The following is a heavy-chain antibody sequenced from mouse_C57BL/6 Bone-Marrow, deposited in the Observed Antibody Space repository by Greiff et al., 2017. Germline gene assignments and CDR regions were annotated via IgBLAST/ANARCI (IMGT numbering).Heavy chain of an antibody. CDR3: ARRITTVLDY. J-gene: IGHJ2*01. CDR2: IYPGSGST. CDR1: GYTFTSYW. D-gene: IGHD1-1*01. V-gene: IGHV1-55*01. Sequence: VQLQQPGAELVKPGASVKMSCKASGYTFTSYWITWVKQRPGQGLEWIGDIYPGSGSTNYNEKFKSKATLTVGTSSSTAYMQLSSLTSEDSAVYYCARRITTVLDYWGQGTTLTVSS.